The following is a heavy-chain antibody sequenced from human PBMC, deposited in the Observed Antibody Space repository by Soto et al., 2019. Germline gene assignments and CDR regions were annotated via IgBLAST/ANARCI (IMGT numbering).Heavy chain of an antibody. V-gene: IGHV1-69*06. D-gene: IGHD3-10*01. Sequence: ASVKVSCKASGGTFSSYASSWVRQAPGQGLEWMGGIVPVFGTANYARKFQGRVTIKEDKSTGKPYLKRSSLRYEETAVYYCARVLGSGSPLDYWGQASLVNGSS. CDR1: GGTFSSYA. J-gene: IGHJ4*02. CDR2: IVPVFGTA. CDR3: ARVLGSGSPLDY.